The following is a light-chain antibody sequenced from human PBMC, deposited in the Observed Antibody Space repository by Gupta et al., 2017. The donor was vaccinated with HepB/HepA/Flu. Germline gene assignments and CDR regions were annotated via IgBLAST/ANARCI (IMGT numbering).Light chain of an antibody. Sequence: HAGLTQPPSVSKGLRQNATLTCTGNSNNDGNHGAAWLQQHQGHPPKLLAYYNNTRPSGSSERFFASRSGNTAAPTITGLHPEEEADDYCSASDSSISAWVFGGGTKLTVL. CDR2: YNN. CDR3: SASDSSISAWV. CDR1: SNNDGNHG. J-gene: IGLJ2*01. V-gene: IGLV10-54*04.